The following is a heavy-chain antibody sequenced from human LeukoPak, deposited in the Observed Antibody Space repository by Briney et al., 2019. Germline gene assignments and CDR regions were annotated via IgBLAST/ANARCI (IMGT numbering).Heavy chain of an antibody. V-gene: IGHV4-30-4*01. CDR3: ARGPPAKPGTGYYYGMDV. CDR1: GGSINSGAHY. CDR2: ISYSGST. Sequence: SETLSLTCTVSGGSINSGAHYWSWVRQPPGKGLEWIGYISYSGSTNYNPSLKSRVTISVDMSKNQFSLKLSSVTAADTAVYYCARGPPAKPGTGYYYGMDVWGQGTTVTVSS. D-gene: IGHD2-2*01. J-gene: IGHJ6*02.